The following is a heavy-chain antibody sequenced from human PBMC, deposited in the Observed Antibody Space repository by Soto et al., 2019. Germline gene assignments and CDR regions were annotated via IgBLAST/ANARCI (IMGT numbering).Heavy chain of an antibody. V-gene: IGHV3-30-3*01. CDR3: ARDPLWGTAMVLWYFDL. J-gene: IGHJ2*01. D-gene: IGHD5-18*01. CDR2: ISYDGSNK. CDR1: GFTFSSYA. Sequence: QVQLVESGGGVVQPGRSLRLSCAASGFTFSSYAMHWVRQAPGKGLEGVAVISYDGSNKYYADSVKGRFTISRDNSKNTLYLNMNSLRAEDTAVYYCARDPLWGTAMVLWYFDLWGRGTLVTVSS.